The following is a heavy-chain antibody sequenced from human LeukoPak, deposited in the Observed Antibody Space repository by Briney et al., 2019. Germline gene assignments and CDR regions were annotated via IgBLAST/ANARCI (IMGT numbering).Heavy chain of an antibody. CDR3: ARGIADPYSFDS. D-gene: IGHD6-13*01. CDR1: GGSIDFYY. Sequence: SETLSLTCTVSGGSIDFYYWSWIRQPAGKGLEWIGRIYSTGSTNYSPSLKSRVTMSVDQSKNQFSLNLSSVTAADTAVYYCARGIADPYSFDSWGQGTLVTVSS. J-gene: IGHJ4*02. V-gene: IGHV4-4*07. CDR2: IYSTGST.